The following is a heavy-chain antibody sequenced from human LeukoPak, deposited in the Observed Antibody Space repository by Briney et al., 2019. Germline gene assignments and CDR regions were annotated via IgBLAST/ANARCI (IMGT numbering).Heavy chain of an antibody. D-gene: IGHD2-2*01. J-gene: IGHJ4*02. CDR1: GVSISSISYY. CDR3: LGKKYQPQMVDY. V-gene: IGHV4-39*01. CDR2: IYYRQST. Sequence: SETLSLTCTVSGVSISSISYYWGWIRQPPGKVRGWIESIYYRQSTYYNPSLKSRVTISIDTSKYQYSLKLSSVTAADTDVYYCLGKKYQPQMVDYWGQGTLVTV.